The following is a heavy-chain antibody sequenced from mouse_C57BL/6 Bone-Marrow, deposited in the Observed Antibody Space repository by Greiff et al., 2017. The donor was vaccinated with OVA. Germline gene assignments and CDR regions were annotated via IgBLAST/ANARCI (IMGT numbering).Heavy chain of an antibody. Sequence: EVHVVESGGGLVKPGGSLKLSCAASGFTFSSYAMPWVRQTPGQRLEWVGTISPGGSYTYYPDNVKGRFTFSRDNAKNNLYLQMSHLTSEDTAMYYCAREYYCGSSYDCYAMDYWGQGTSVTVSS. J-gene: IGHJ4*01. CDR2: ISPGGSYT. D-gene: IGHD1-1*01. CDR3: AREYYCGSSYDCYAMDY. V-gene: IGHV5-4*01. CDR1: GFTFSSYA.